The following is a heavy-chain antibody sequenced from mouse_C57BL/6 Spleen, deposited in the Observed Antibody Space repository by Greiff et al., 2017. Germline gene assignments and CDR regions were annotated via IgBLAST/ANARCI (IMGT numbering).Heavy chain of an antibody. D-gene: IGHD1-1*01. CDR1: GFTFSSYA. J-gene: IGHJ4*01. V-gene: IGHV5-9-1*02. Sequence: EVKLMESGEGLVKPGGSLKLSCAASGFTFSSYAMSWVRQTPEKRLEWVAYISSGGDYIYYADTVKGRFTISRDNARNTLYLQMSSLKSEDTAMYYCTRDGLRPAMDYWGQGTSVTVSS. CDR3: TRDGLRPAMDY. CDR2: ISSGGDYI.